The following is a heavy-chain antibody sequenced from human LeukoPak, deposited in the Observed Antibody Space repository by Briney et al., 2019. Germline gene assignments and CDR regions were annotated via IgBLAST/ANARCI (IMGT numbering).Heavy chain of an antibody. D-gene: IGHD3-9*01. Sequence: SETLSLTCTVSGGSISSYYWSWIPQPPGKGLEWIGYIYHSGSTNYNPSLKSRVTISVDTSKNQFSLKLSSVTAADTAVYYCARSYDILTGYCSFDYWGQGTLVTVSS. CDR1: GGSISSYY. CDR2: IYHSGST. CDR3: ARSYDILTGYCSFDY. V-gene: IGHV4-59*01. J-gene: IGHJ4*02.